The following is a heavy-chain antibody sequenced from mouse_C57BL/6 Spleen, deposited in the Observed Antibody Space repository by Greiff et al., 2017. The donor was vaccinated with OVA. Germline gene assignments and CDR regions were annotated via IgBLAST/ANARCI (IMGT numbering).Heavy chain of an antibody. CDR1: GYTFTSYW. Sequence: QVQLKQPGAELVKPGASVKLSCKASGYTFTSYWMHWVKQRPGQGLEWIGMIHPNSGSTNYNEKFKSKATLTVDKSSSTAYMQLSSLTSEDSAVYYCARPYDYDGAWFAYWGQGTLVTVSA. CDR2: IHPNSGST. CDR3: ARPYDYDGAWFAY. V-gene: IGHV1-64*01. J-gene: IGHJ3*01. D-gene: IGHD2-4*01.